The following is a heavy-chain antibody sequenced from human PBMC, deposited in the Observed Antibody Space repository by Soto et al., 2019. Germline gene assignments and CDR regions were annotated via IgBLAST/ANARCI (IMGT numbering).Heavy chain of an antibody. D-gene: IGHD4-4*01. J-gene: IGHJ5*02. CDR1: GYSFTSYW. CDR2: IYPGDSDT. CDR3: ARGEGYSNYVRSWFDP. V-gene: IGHV5-51*01. Sequence: GESLKISCKGSGYSFTSYWIGWVRQMPGKGLEWMGIIYPGDSDTRYSPSFQGQVTISADKSISTAYLQWSSLKASDTAMYYCARGEGYSNYVRSWFDPWGQGTLLTVSS.